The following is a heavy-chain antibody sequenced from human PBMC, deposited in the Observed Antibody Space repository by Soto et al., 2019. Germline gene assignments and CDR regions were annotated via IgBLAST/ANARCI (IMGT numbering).Heavy chain of an antibody. J-gene: IGHJ6*02. CDR3: ARVGYCSGGSCYHTYYYYYGMDV. CDR1: GYSFTSYW. D-gene: IGHD2-15*01. Sequence: HGESLKISCKGSGYSFTSYWIGWVRQMPGKGLEWMGIIYPGDSDTRYSPSFQGQVTISADKSISTAYLQWSSLKASDTAMYYCARVGYCSGGSCYHTYYYYYGMDVWGQGTTVTVS. CDR2: IYPGDSDT. V-gene: IGHV5-51*01.